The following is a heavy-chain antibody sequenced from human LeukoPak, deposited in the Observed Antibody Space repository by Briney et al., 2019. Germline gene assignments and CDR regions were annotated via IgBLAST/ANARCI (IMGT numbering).Heavy chain of an antibody. J-gene: IGHJ4*02. V-gene: IGHV1-3*01. CDR2: INAGNGNT. D-gene: IGHD6-13*01. CDR3: ARDNSSSWYLDY. Sequence: GASVKVSCKASGFTFTSYAMHWVRQAPGQRLEWMGWINAGNGNTKYSQKFQGRVTITRDTSASTAYMELSSLRSEDTAVYYCARDNSSSWYLDYWGQGTLVTVSS. CDR1: GFTFTSYA.